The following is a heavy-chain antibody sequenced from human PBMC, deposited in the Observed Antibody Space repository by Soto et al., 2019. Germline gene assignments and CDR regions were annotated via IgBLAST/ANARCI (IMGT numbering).Heavy chain of an antibody. D-gene: IGHD2-15*01. CDR3: AGCSGGSCYSIRDWFDP. Sequence: QVQLVQSGAEVKKPGSSVKVSCKASGGTFSSYAISWVRQAPGQGLEWMGGIIPIFGTANYAQKFQGRVTITADESTSTAYRELSSLRSEDTAVYYCAGCSGGSCYSIRDWFDPWGQGTLVTVSS. CDR2: IIPIFGTA. V-gene: IGHV1-69*12. CDR1: GGTFSSYA. J-gene: IGHJ5*02.